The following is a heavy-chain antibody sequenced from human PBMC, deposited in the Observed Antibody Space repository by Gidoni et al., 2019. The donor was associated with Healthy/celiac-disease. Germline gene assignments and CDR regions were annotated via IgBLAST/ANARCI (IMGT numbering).Heavy chain of an antibody. CDR2: IGTAGDT. Sequence: VQLVESGGGLVQPGGSLSLSCAAPGFTFSSYDMQWVLQGTGKGLEWFSAIGTAGDTYYPGSVKGRFTISRENAENSLYLQMNSLRAEDTAVYYCARGDYFGRYFDYWGQGTLVTVSS. CDR3: ARGDYFGRYFDY. D-gene: IGHD3-10*01. J-gene: IGHJ4*02. V-gene: IGHV3-13*04. CDR1: GFTFSSYD.